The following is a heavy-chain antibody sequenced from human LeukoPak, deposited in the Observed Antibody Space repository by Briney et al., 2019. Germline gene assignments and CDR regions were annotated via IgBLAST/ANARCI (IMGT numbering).Heavy chain of an antibody. CDR1: GGSFSGYY. CDR3: ARADGPYCSGGSCSGWFDP. D-gene: IGHD2-15*01. CDR2: INHSGST. V-gene: IGHV4-34*01. Sequence: SETLSLTCAVYGGSFSGYYWSWIRQPPGKGLEWIGEINHSGSTNYNTSLKSRVTISVDTSKNQFSLKLSSVTAADTAVYYCARADGPYCSGGSCSGWFDPWGQGTLVTVSS. J-gene: IGHJ5*02.